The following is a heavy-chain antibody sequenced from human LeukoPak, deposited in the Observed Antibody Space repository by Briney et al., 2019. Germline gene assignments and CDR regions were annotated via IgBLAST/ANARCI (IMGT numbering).Heavy chain of an antibody. J-gene: IGHJ3*02. CDR1: GFTFSSYW. V-gene: IGHV3-7*05. Sequence: PGGSLRISCAASGFTFSSYWMSWVRQAPGKRPDWVATIKQGGSEKYYVDSVKGRFTISRDNAKNSMYLQMNSLRAEDTAVYYCARVRYSYEGFDAFDIWGQGTMVTVSS. CDR3: ARVRYSYEGFDAFDI. D-gene: IGHD5-18*01. CDR2: IKQGGSEK.